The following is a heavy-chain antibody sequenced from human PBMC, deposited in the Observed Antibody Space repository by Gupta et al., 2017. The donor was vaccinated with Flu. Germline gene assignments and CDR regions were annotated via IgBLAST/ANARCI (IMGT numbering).Heavy chain of an antibody. V-gene: IGHV3-15*01. D-gene: IGHD1-26*01. Sequence: EVQLVESGGGLVKPGGSFRLSCVASGFTFGTAGMTSVCHAPGTGLEWVGRIKSKTDGGTTDYAAPVKGRFTISRDDSKNTLYLQMNSLKTEDTAVYYCTTGRGGSYLPDWDGGMDVWGQGTTVTVSS. CDR3: TTGRGGSYLPDWDGGMDV. CDR2: IKSKTDGGTT. J-gene: IGHJ6*02. CDR1: GFTFGTAG.